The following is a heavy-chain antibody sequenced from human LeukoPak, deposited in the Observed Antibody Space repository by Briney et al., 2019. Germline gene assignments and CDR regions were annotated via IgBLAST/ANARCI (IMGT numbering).Heavy chain of an antibody. CDR1: GYSISSGYY. V-gene: IGHV4-38-2*01. Sequence: SETLSLTCAVSGYSISSGYYWGWIRQSPGKGLEWIGEINDSGTINYNPSLMSRVTISVDKSKNQFSLKLSSVTAADTAVYYCARRWNYGRNYYIDVWGKGATVSVSS. CDR2: INDSGTI. CDR3: ARRWNYGRNYYIDV. J-gene: IGHJ6*03. D-gene: IGHD1-7*01.